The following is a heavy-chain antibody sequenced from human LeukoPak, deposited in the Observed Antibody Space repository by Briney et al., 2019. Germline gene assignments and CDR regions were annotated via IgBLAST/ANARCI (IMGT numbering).Heavy chain of an antibody. CDR1: GYTLTELS. CDR2: FDPEDGET. Sequence: ASVKVSCKVSGYTLTELSMHWVRQAPGKGLEWMGGFDPEDGETIYAQKFQGRVTMTEDTSTDTAYMELSSLRSEGTAVYYCATDSSSREGAFDIWGQGTMVTVSS. D-gene: IGHD6-13*01. J-gene: IGHJ3*02. CDR3: ATDSSSREGAFDI. V-gene: IGHV1-24*01.